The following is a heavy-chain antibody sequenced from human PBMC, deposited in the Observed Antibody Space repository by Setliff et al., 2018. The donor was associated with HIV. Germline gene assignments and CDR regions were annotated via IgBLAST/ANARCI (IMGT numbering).Heavy chain of an antibody. V-gene: IGHV1-3*01. CDR2: INAGNGNT. CDR1: GYTFTSYA. Sequence: GASVKVSCKASGYTFTSYAMHWVRQAPGQRLEWMGWINAGNGNTKYSQKFQGRVTITRDTSASTAYMELSSLRSEDTAVYYCARDYDILTGYYRGSATGYFDYWGQGTLVTVSS. CDR3: ARDYDILTGYYRGSATGYFDY. J-gene: IGHJ4*02. D-gene: IGHD3-9*01.